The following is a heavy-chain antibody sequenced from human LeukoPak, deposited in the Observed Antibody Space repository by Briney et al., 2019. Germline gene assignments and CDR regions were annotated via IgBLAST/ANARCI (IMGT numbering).Heavy chain of an antibody. Sequence: GGSLRLSCAASGFTFSSYSMNWVRQAPGKGPEWVSSISSSSYIYYADSVKGRFTISRDNAKNSLYLQMNSLRAEDTAVYYCARAGVGKGGIYYYYMDVWGKGTTVTVSS. J-gene: IGHJ6*03. CDR1: GFTFSSYS. D-gene: IGHD3-10*01. V-gene: IGHV3-21*01. CDR2: ISSSSYI. CDR3: ARAGVGKGGIYYYYMDV.